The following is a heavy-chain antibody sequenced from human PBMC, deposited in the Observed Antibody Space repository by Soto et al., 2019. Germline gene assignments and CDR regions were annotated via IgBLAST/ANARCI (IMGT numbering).Heavy chain of an antibody. V-gene: IGHV1-69*13. CDR3: ARETFLYDFWSGFYYYYYGMDV. CDR1: GGTFSSYA. D-gene: IGHD3-3*01. CDR2: IIPIFGTA. J-gene: IGHJ6*02. Sequence: SVKVSCKASGGTFSSYAISWVRQAPGQGLEWMGGIIPIFGTANYAQKFQGRVTITADESTSTAYMELSSLRSEDTAVYYCARETFLYDFWSGFYYYYYGMDVWGQGTTVTVSS.